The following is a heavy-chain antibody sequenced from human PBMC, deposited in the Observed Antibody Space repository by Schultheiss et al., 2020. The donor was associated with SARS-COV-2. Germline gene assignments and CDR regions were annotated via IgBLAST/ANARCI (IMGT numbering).Heavy chain of an antibody. Sequence: GGSLRLSCAASGFNFTNYAMSWVRQAPGKGLEWLSLISGSGGSTYYADSVKGRLTISRDNSKNTLYLRMSSLRAGDTAVYFCAKGLHSSNSYSFDYWGQGTLVTVSS. V-gene: IGHV3-23*01. J-gene: IGHJ4*02. CDR2: ISGSGGST. CDR3: AKGLHSSNSYSFDY. D-gene: IGHD4-11*01. CDR1: GFNFTNYA.